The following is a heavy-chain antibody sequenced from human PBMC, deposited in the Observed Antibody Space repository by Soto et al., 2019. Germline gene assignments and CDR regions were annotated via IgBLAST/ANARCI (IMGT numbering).Heavy chain of an antibody. D-gene: IGHD3-10*01. CDR2: INHSGST. CDR3: ARGRGFYYGSGSSNFFDY. CDR1: FGSFSCYY. V-gene: IGHV4-34*01. Sequence: SETLSLTCAVYFGSFSCYYWIWIRQPPGKGLEWIGEINHSGSTNYNPSLKSRVTISVDTSKNQFSLKLSSVTAADTAVYYCARGRGFYYGSGSSNFFDYWGQGTLVTVSS. J-gene: IGHJ4*02.